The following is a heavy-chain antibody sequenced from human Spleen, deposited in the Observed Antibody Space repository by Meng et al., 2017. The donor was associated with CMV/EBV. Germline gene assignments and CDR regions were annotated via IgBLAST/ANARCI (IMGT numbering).Heavy chain of an antibody. CDR2: IYYSGST. J-gene: IGHJ4*01. D-gene: IGHD3-3*01. Sequence: SETLSLTCTVSGGSISSYYWSWIRQPPGKGLEWIGYIYYSGSTNYNPSLKSRVTMSVDTSKNQFSLKLSSVTAADSAVYYCARDTADFWSGSFDYWGQGILVTVSS. V-gene: IGHV4-59*01. CDR1: GGSISSYY. CDR3: ARDTADFWSGSFDY.